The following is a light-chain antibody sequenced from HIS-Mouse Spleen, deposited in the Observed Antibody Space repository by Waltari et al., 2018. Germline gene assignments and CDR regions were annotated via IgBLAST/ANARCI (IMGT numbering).Light chain of an antibody. Sequence: QSALTQPPSASGSPGQSVTISCTGTSSDVGGYNYVSWYQQHPGKAPKLMIYEVSKRPSAVPDRCSGSKSGNTASLTVSGLQHEDEADYYCSSYAGSNNVVFGGGTKLTVL. CDR1: SSDVGGYNY. V-gene: IGLV2-8*01. J-gene: IGLJ2*01. CDR2: EVS. CDR3: SSYAGSNNVV.